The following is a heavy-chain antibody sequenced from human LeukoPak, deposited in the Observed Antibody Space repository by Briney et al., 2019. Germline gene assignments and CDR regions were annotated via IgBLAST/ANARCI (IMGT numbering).Heavy chain of an antibody. J-gene: IGHJ6*02. V-gene: IGHV4-30-2*01. D-gene: IGHD3-22*01. CDR3: AHSSGRYYYGMDV. CDR1: GVSISSGGYS. Sequence: SETLSLTCAVSGVSISSGGYSWSWIRQPPGKGLEWIGYIYHSGSTYYNPSLKSRVTISVDRSKNQFSLKLSSVTAADTAVYYCAHSSGRYYYGMDVWGQGTTVTVSS. CDR2: IYHSGST.